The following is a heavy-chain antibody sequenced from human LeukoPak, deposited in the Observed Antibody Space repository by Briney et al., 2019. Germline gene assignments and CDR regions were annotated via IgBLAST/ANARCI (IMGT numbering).Heavy chain of an antibody. J-gene: IGHJ5*02. D-gene: IGHD2-2*01. Sequence: PSETLSLTCTVSGGSISSGDYYWSWIRQPPGKGLEWIGYIYYSGSTYYNPSLKSRVTISVDTSKNQFSLKLSSVTAADTAVYYCARTTVVVPAALNWFDPWGQGTLVTVSS. CDR3: ARTTVVVPAALNWFDP. CDR2: IYYSGST. CDR1: GGSISSGDYY. V-gene: IGHV4-30-4*01.